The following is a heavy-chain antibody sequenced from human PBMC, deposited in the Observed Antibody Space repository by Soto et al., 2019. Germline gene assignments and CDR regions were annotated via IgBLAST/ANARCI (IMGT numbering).Heavy chain of an antibody. J-gene: IGHJ5*02. CDR1: GGSFSGYY. Sequence: QVQLQQWGAGLLKPSETLSLTCAVYGGSFSGYYWTWIRQPPGKGLEWIGEINHIGSTNYNPSVQSRVTISVDTSKNQFSLKLSSVTAADTAVYYCARSLSCDSISCQNWFDPWGQGTLVTVSS. V-gene: IGHV4-34*01. CDR3: ARSLSCDSISCQNWFDP. D-gene: IGHD3-22*01. CDR2: INHIGST.